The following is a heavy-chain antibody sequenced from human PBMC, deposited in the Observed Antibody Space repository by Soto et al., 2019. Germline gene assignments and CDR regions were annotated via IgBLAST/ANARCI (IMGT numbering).Heavy chain of an antibody. J-gene: IGHJ4*01. D-gene: IGHD4-4*01. CDR1: GFTFNRYG. V-gene: IGHV3-23*01. Sequence: GGSLRLSCAASGFTFNRYGMSWVRQAPGKGLEWVSAISASGDNTYYADSVKGRFTISRDSSNNTLYLQMNSLRADDTALYYCAREGVTNYTDYYFDLWGHGALVTVSS. CDR2: ISASGDNT. CDR3: AREGVTNYTDYYFDL.